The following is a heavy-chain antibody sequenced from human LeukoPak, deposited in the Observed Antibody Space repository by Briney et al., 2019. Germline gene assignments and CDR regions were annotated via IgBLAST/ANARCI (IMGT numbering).Heavy chain of an antibody. D-gene: IGHD6-19*01. Sequence: SETLSLTCTVYGGSFSGDYWSWIRQPAGKGLEWIGDIDTSGGTNYNPSLKSRVTISVDTSKNQFSLELSSVTAADTAVYYCVRDHLAVAGMRLAWFDPWGQGTVVTVSS. V-gene: IGHV4-4*07. CDR2: IDTSGGT. J-gene: IGHJ5*02. CDR1: GGSFSGDY. CDR3: VRDHLAVAGMRLAWFDP.